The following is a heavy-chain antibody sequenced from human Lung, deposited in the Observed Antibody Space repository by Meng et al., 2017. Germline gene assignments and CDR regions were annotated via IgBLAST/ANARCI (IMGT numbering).Heavy chain of an antibody. J-gene: IGHJ4*02. Sequence: VQLAQWGAVLLKPSETLSLTCVVSGGSFSDYYWSWIRQPPGKGLEWIGEINHSGSTNYNPSLESRATISVDTSQNNLSLKLSSVTAADSAVYYCARGPTTMAHDFDYWGQGTLVTVSS. CDR1: GGSFSDYY. V-gene: IGHV4-34*01. CDR3: ARGPTTMAHDFDY. CDR2: INHSGST. D-gene: IGHD4-11*01.